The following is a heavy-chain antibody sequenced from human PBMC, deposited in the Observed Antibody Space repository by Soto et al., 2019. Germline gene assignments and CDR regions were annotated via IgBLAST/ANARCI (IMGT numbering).Heavy chain of an antibody. CDR3: ATRGRTVPHSSSYEDV. D-gene: IGHD2-15*01. J-gene: IGHJ6*01. Sequence: EVQLLESGGGLVQPGGSLRLSCAASGFTFSNYGMSWVRQAPGKGLEWVSSISNSGSNTYYAESVKGRVTICRDNAKNTLSLQMNSLRAQDTALYYCATRGRTVPHSSSYEDVWGKATTVTVPS. CDR1: GFTFSNYG. CDR2: ISNSGSNT. V-gene: IGHV3-23*01.